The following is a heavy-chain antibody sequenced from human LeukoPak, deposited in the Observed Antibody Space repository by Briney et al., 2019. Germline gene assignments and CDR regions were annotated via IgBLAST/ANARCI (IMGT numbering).Heavy chain of an antibody. V-gene: IGHV4-4*07. CDR1: DGSIRSYY. D-gene: IGHD3-9*01. CDR2: IYTSGST. Sequence: SETLSLTCTVSDGSIRSYYWSRIRQPAGKGLEWIGRIYTSGSTNYNPSLKSRVTMSVDTSKNQFSLKLSSVTAADTAVYYCARVTDILTGSFDYWGQGTLVTVSS. CDR3: ARVTDILTGSFDY. J-gene: IGHJ4*02.